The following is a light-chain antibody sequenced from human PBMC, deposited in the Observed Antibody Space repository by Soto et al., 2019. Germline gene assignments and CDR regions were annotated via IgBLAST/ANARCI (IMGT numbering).Light chain of an antibody. CDR1: QSVRRN. Sequence: EIVMTQSPATLSVSPGERATLSCRASQSVRRNLAWYQQKHGQAPRFXIYGVSTRETGIPARFSGSGSGTEFTLTISSLQSEDSAVYYCQQYNNWPPTFGQGTRLEI. J-gene: IGKJ5*01. CDR3: QQYNNWPPT. CDR2: GVS. V-gene: IGKV3-15*01.